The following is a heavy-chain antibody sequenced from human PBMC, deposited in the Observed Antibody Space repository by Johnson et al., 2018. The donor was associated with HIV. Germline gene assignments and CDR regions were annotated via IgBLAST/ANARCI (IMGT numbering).Heavy chain of an antibody. J-gene: IGHJ3*01. Sequence: VQLVESGGGLVQPGGSLRLSCAASGFTFSSYWMSWVRQAPGKGLEWVANIKQDGSEKYYVDSVKGRFTISRDNATNSLFLQMNIVRDEDTALYYCVRDTYYYDRSGYLTRPRAFDVWGQGTMVTVSS. CDR1: GFTFSSYW. D-gene: IGHD3-22*01. CDR2: IKQDGSEK. V-gene: IGHV3-7*03. CDR3: VRDTYYYDRSGYLTRPRAFDV.